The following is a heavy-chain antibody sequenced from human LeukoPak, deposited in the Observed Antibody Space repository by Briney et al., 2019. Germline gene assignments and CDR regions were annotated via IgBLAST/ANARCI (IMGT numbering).Heavy chain of an antibody. CDR1: GGSFSGYY. CDR3: ARDQWLAPFDY. CDR2: IYYSGST. V-gene: IGHV4-59*01. D-gene: IGHD6-19*01. J-gene: IGHJ4*02. Sequence: SETLSLTCAVYGGSFSGYYWSWIRQPPGKGLEWIGYIYYSGSTNYNPSLKSRVTISVDTSKNQFSLKLSSVTAADTAVYYCARDQWLAPFDYWGQGTLVTVSS.